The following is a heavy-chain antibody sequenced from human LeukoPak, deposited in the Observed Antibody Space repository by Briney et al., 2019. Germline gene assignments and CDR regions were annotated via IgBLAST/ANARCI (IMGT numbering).Heavy chain of an antibody. CDR3: ARDPSRQGFVDATWFDP. D-gene: IGHD3-16*01. J-gene: IGHJ5*02. Sequence: SETLSLTCTVSGGSFSRYYWSWIRQPPGKGLEWIGYIYYSGSTNYNPYLKSRVTISVDTSKNQFSLKLSSVTAADTAVYYCARDPSRQGFVDATWFDPWGQGTLVTVSS. CDR1: GGSFSRYY. CDR2: IYYSGST. V-gene: IGHV4-59*01.